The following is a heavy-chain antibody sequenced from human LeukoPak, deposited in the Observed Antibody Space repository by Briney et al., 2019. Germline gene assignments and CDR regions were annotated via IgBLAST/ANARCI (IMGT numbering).Heavy chain of an antibody. Sequence: SGPTLVNPTQTLTLTCTFSGFSLSRSAVGVGWIRQPPGKALEWLALIYWNDDKRYSSSLKSRLTITKDTSKSQVVLTMANMDPVDTATYYCTHVNQRWYDYWGQGTLVTVSS. CDR1: GFSLSRSAVG. V-gene: IGHV2-5*01. D-gene: IGHD4-23*01. CDR3: THVNQRWYDY. J-gene: IGHJ4*02. CDR2: IYWNDDK.